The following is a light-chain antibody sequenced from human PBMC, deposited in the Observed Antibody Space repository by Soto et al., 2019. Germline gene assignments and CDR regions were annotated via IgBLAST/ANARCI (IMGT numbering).Light chain of an antibody. V-gene: IGKV3-15*01. CDR2: GAS. J-gene: IGKJ1*01. CDR1: QSVRSN. CDR3: QQYNDWWT. Sequence: EIVMTQSTATVSVSPGESATLSCRASQSVRSNLAWYQQKPGQAPRLLIYGASTRATGIPARFSGSGSGTEFTLTISSLQSEDFAVYYCQQYNDWWTFGQGTKVDIK.